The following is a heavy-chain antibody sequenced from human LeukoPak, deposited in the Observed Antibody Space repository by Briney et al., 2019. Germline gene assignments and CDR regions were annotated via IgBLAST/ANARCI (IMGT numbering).Heavy chain of an antibody. CDR1: GYTFTSYY. Sequence: ASVKVSCKASGYTFTSYYMHWVRQAPGQGLEWMGIISPSGGSTSYAQKFQGRVTMTRDTSTSTVYMELSSLRSEDTAVYYCARWDDSSGYYYAPLFDYWGQGTLVTVSS. J-gene: IGHJ4*02. D-gene: IGHD3-22*01. V-gene: IGHV1-46*01. CDR2: ISPSGGST. CDR3: ARWDDSSGYYYAPLFDY.